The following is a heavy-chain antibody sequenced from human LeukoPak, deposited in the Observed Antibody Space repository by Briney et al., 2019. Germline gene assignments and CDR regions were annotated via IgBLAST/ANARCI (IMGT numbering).Heavy chain of an antibody. CDR1: GFTFSSYA. V-gene: IGHV3-23*01. D-gene: IGHD5-12*01. CDR3: AKKGHGPTRPHQFDY. J-gene: IGHJ4*02. CDR2: ISGSGGST. Sequence: GGSLRLSCAASGFTFSSYAMSWVRQAPGKGLEWVSAISGSGGSTYYADSVKGRFTISRDNSKNTLYLQMNSLRAEDTAVYYCAKKGHGPTRPHQFDYWGQGTLVTVSS.